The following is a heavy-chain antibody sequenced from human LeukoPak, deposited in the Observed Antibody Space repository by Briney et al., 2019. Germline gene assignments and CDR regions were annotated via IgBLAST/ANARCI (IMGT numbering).Heavy chain of an antibody. D-gene: IGHD3-10*01. CDR1: GYTFTSYG. J-gene: IGHJ4*02. Sequence: ASVKVSCKASGYTFTSYGISWVRQAPGQGLEWMGWISAYNGNTNYAQKLQGRVTMTTDTSTSTAYMELRSLRSDDTAVYYCARDWRSITMDRGVNPPFDYWGQGTLVTVSS. CDR2: ISAYNGNT. V-gene: IGHV1-18*01. CDR3: ARDWRSITMDRGVNPPFDY.